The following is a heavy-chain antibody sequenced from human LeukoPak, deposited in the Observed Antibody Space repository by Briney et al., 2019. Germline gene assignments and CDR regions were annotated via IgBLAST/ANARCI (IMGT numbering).Heavy chain of an antibody. CDR3: AKVEGLIGSYSNS. Sequence: QTGGSLRLSCAASGFTFSSYAMSWVRRAPGKGLEWVSAISGSGGSTYYADSVKGRFTISRDNSKNTLYLQMNSLRAEDTAVYYCAKVEGLIGSYSNSWGQGTLVTVSS. D-gene: IGHD4-11*01. CDR1: GFTFSSYA. V-gene: IGHV3-23*01. J-gene: IGHJ4*02. CDR2: ISGSGGST.